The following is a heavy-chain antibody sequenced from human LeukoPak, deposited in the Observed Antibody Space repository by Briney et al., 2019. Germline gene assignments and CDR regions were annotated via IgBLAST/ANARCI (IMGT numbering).Heavy chain of an antibody. CDR2: ISAYNGNT. CDR3: ARARAYDFWSGYVDY. CDR1: GYTFTSYG. D-gene: IGHD3-3*01. V-gene: IGHV1-18*01. Sequence: GASVKVSCKASGYTFTSYGISWVRQAPGQGLEWMGWISAYNGNTNYAQKLQGRVTMTTDTSTSTAYMELRSLRSDDTAVYYCARARAYDFWSGYVDYWGQGTLVTVSS. J-gene: IGHJ4*02.